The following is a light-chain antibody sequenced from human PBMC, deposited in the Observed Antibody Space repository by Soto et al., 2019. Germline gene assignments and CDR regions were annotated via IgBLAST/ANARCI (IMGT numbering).Light chain of an antibody. J-gene: IGLJ1*01. CDR1: SSNIGAGYE. Sequence: QSVLTQPPSVSEAPGQRVTISCTGSSSNIGAGYEAHWCQQVPGTAPKLHIYENNNRPPGGPDRFSGSKSGTPASLAITGLQAEDEAEYYCQSYDSSLSGYVFGTGTKLTVL. V-gene: IGLV1-40*01. CDR2: ENN. CDR3: QSYDSSLSGYV.